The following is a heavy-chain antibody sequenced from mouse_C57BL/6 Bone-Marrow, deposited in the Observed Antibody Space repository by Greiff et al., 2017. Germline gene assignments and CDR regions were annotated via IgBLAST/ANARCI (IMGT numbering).Heavy chain of an antibody. V-gene: IGHV1-61*01. CDR2: IYPSDGET. D-gene: IGHD2-5*01. J-gene: IGHJ3*01. CDR1: GYTFTSYW. Sequence: VQLKQPGAELVRPGSSVKLSCKASGYTFTSYWMDWVKQRPGQGLEWIGNIYPSDGETHYNQKFKGKATMTVDKSSSTAYMQLSSLTSEDSAVYYCARGDSNSPFAYWGQGTLVTVSA. CDR3: ARGDSNSPFAY.